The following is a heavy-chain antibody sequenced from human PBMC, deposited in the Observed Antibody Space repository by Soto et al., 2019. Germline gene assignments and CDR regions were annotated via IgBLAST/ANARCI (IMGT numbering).Heavy chain of an antibody. V-gene: IGHV3-30*18. D-gene: IGHD6-19*01. J-gene: IGHJ3*02. CDR2: ISYDGSNK. CDR1: GFTFSSYG. Sequence: QVQLVESGGGVVQPGRSLRLSCAASGFTFSSYGMHWVRQAPGKGLEWVAVISYDGSNKYYADSVKGRFTISRDNSKNTLYLQMNSLRAEDTDVYYCAKDQGIAVAGTSAFDIWGQGTMVTVSS. CDR3: AKDQGIAVAGTSAFDI.